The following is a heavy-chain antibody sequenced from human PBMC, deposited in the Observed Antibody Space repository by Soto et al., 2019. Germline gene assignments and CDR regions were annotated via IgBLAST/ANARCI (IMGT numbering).Heavy chain of an antibody. CDR1: GTSFSNYF. CDR3: ARVSRGYYDY. CDR2: INHRGST. J-gene: IGHJ4*02. V-gene: IGHV4-34*01. Sequence: SETLSLTCAVNGTSFSNYFWAWIRQPPGKGLEWIGEINHRGSTIYNPAFGSRVSISVDTSRKQVSLKLGSVTVAATAMYYCARVSRGYYDYWGEGTLVTVSS.